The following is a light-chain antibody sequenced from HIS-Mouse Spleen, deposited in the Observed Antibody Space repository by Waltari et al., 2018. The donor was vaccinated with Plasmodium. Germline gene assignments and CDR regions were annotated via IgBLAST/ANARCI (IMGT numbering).Light chain of an antibody. Sequence: SYELTQPPSVSVSPGQTASIPCSGDKLGDKYACWYQQKPGQCPVLLIYQDSKRPSGIPERFSGSNSGNTATLTISGTQAMDEADYYCQAWDSSTVVFGGGTKLTVL. V-gene: IGLV3-1*01. CDR3: QAWDSSTVV. CDR2: QDS. J-gene: IGLJ2*01. CDR1: KLGDKY.